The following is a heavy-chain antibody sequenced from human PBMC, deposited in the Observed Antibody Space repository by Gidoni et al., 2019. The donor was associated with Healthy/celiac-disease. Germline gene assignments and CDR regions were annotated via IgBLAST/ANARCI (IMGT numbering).Heavy chain of an antibody. V-gene: IGHV4-39*01. J-gene: IGHJ6*02. CDR1: GGSISSSSYY. Sequence: QLQLQESGPGLVKPSETLSLTCTVPGGSISSSSYYWGWIRQPPGKGLEWIGSIYYSGSTYYNPSLKSRVTISVDTSKNQFSLKLSSVTAADTAVYYCARQNGYCSSTSCYRSHYYYYGMDVWGQGTTVTVSS. CDR3: ARQNGYCSSTSCYRSHYYYYGMDV. CDR2: IYYSGST. D-gene: IGHD2-2*02.